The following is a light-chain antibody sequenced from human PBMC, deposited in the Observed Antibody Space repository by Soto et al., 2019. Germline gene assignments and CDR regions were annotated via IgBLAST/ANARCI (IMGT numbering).Light chain of an antibody. V-gene: IGKV3-20*01. J-gene: IGKJ5*01. CDR2: DAS. CDR3: QQYGSSRTT. Sequence: EIVMTQSPATLSLSPGERATLSCRASQSISGKLAWYQHRPGQAPRLLIYDASIRATGIPARFSGSGSGTAFTLTVSRLEPEDFAVYYCQQYGSSRTTFGQGTRLEIK. CDR1: QSISGK.